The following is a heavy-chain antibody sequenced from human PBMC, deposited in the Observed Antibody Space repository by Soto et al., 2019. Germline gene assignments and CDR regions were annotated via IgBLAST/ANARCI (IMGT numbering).Heavy chain of an antibody. Sequence: QITLKESGPTLVRPTQTLTLTCTFSGFSLSTTGVGVGWIRQPPGKALEWLALIYWDDDKRYSPSLKSRLTITKDTSKNEVILTMTNMDPVDTATYYCPQRLRDYGLGRERANYFGPWGQGTLVTVSS. CDR1: GFSLSTTGVG. D-gene: IGHD3-10*01. J-gene: IGHJ5*02. CDR3: PQRLRDYGLGRERANYFGP. CDR2: IYWDDDK. V-gene: IGHV2-5*02.